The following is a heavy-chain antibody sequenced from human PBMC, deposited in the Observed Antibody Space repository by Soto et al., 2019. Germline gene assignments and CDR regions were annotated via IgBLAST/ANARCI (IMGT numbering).Heavy chain of an antibody. CDR3: ARTPFPRSTQAADRGAMRFDP. V-gene: IGHV5-51*01. CDR1: GYTFNTYW. D-gene: IGHD6-25*01. Sequence: GESLKISCKGSGYTFNTYWIAWVRQMPGKGLEWMGIIYAGDSDTRYSPSLQGQVTISVDKSISTAYLQWSSLKASDTAMYYCARTPFPRSTQAADRGAMRFDPWGQGTPVTVSS. CDR2: IYAGDSDT. J-gene: IGHJ5*02.